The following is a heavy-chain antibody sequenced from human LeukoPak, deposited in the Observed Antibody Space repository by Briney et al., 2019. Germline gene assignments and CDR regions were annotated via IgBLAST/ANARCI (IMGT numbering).Heavy chain of an antibody. CDR2: ISVNGGST. CDR1: GFTFDDYA. D-gene: IGHD3-9*01. Sequence: GGSLRLSCAASGFTFDDYAMHWVRQAPGKGLEWVSLISVNGGSTYYADSVKGRFTISRDNAKNSLYLQMNSLRAEDTAVYFCARRYFDYWGQGTLVTVSS. V-gene: IGHV3-43*02. CDR3: ARRYFDY. J-gene: IGHJ4*02.